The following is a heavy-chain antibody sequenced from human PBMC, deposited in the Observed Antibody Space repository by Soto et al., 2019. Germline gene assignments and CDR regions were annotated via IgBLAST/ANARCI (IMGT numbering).Heavy chain of an antibody. D-gene: IGHD1-1*01. J-gene: IGHJ4*02. CDR2: ISVSGANT. V-gene: IGHV3-23*01. Sequence: EVQLLESGGGLVQPGGSLRLSCAASGFTFSDCALSWVRQAPGKGLEWVSTISVSGANTYYADSVKGRFTISRDNSKNTLYLHMYSLRVDDTAVYYRAKRAPGIFYFDYWGQGTLATVSS. CDR3: AKRAPGIFYFDY. CDR1: GFTFSDCA.